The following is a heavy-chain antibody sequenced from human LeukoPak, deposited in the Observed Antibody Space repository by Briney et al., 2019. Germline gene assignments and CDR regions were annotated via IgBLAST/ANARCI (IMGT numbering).Heavy chain of an antibody. D-gene: IGHD6-13*01. J-gene: IGHJ4*02. CDR2: IYYSGST. Sequence: PSETLSLTCTVSGGSISSYYWSWSREPPGKGLGWIGYIYYSGSTNYNPSLKSRVTISVDTSKTQFSLKLSSVTAADTAVYYCARQRYSSSWGYFDYWGQGTLVTVSS. CDR3: ARQRYSSSWGYFDY. V-gene: IGHV4-59*08. CDR1: GGSISSYY.